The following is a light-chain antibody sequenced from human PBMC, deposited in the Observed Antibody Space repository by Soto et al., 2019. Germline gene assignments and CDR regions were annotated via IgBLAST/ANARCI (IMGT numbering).Light chain of an antibody. CDR1: SSDVGGYNY. CDR2: DVT. Sequence: QSALTQPRSVSGSPGQSVTISCTGTSSDVGGYNYVSWFQQHPGKAPKLMIYDVTTRPSGVPDRFSGSKSVNTASLTISGLQAEDEADYYCCSYAGSHTVVLGTGTKLTVL. J-gene: IGLJ1*01. CDR3: CSYAGSHTVV. V-gene: IGLV2-11*01.